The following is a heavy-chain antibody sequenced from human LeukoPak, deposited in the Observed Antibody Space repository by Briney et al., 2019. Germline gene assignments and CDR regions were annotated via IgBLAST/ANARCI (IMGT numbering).Heavy chain of an antibody. D-gene: IGHD3-22*01. Sequence: GGSLRLSCAASGFTFSSYAMSWARQAPGKGLEWVSAISGSGGSTYYADSVKGRFTISRDNSKNTLYLQMNSLRAEDTAVYYCAKDPPHYYDSSGHFDYWGQGTLVTVSS. CDR1: GFTFSSYA. CDR3: AKDPPHYYDSSGHFDY. V-gene: IGHV3-23*01. J-gene: IGHJ4*02. CDR2: ISGSGGST.